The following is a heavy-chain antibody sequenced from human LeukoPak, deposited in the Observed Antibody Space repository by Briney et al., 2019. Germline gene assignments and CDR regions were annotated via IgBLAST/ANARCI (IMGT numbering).Heavy chain of an antibody. CDR3: AKESGKFDY. Sequence: VQPGGSLRLSCVVSGINFADYAMHWVRQPPGKGLEWVSLISADGVSTFSADSVKGRFSISRDNSKKSLYLQMNSLRSEDTAMYYCAKESGKFDYWGQGTLVAVSS. V-gene: IGHV3-43*02. J-gene: IGHJ4*02. CDR2: ISADGVST. CDR1: GINFADYA.